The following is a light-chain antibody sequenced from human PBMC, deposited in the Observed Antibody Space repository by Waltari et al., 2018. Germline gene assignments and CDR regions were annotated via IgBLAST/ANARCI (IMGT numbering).Light chain of an antibody. CDR2: GVS. CDR3: IQSTQLPLT. Sequence: HLSQDSSTSLHWYLQKPGQPPQLLMYGVSNRLSGVPDRFSGSGSGADFTLKISRVELEDIAIYYCIQSTQLPLTFGGGTKVDIK. CDR1: HLSQDSSTS. J-gene: IGKJ4*02. V-gene: IGKV2D-29*01.